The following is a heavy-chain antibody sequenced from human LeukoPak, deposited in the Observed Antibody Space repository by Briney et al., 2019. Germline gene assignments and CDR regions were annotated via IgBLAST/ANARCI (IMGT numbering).Heavy chain of an antibody. CDR3: ARALNDFWSGYYLDAFDI. V-gene: IGHV1-58*02. Sequence: GTSVKVSCKATGFTFTSSAMQWGRQARGERRERIGWIVVGSGNTNYVQKFQERVTITRDTSTSTIYMELSSLRSEDTAVYYCARALNDFWSGYYLDAFDIWGQGTMVTVSS. J-gene: IGHJ3*02. D-gene: IGHD3-3*01. CDR1: GFTFTSSA. CDR2: IVVGSGNT.